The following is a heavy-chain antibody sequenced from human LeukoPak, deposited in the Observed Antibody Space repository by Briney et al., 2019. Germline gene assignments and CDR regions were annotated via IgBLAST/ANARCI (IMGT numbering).Heavy chain of an antibody. CDR3: ARSSGWYSPLDY. Sequence: SETLSLTCTVSGGSISSGGYYWSWIRQHPGKGLEWIGYIYYSGSTYYNPSLKSRVTISVDTSKNQFSLKLSSVTAADTAVYYCARSSGWYSPLDYWGQGTLVTVSS. J-gene: IGHJ4*02. CDR1: GGSISSGGYY. D-gene: IGHD6-19*01. V-gene: IGHV4-31*03. CDR2: IYYSGST.